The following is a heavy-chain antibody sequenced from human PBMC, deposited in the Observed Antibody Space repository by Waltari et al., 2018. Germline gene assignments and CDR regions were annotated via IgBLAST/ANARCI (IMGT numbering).Heavy chain of an antibody. Sequence: QVHLVESGGGVVQPGRSQRLSCAASGFTFSTYGMHWVRQAPGKGLEWVALISYDGSNKYYADSVKGRFTISRDNSKNTPYLQMNSLRVEDTAAYYCAKDGVGTSWLNYNYYYMDVWGKGTTVSVSS. D-gene: IGHD1-26*01. CDR2: ISYDGSNK. J-gene: IGHJ6*03. CDR1: GFTFSTYG. CDR3: AKDGVGTSWLNYNYYYMDV. V-gene: IGHV3-30*18.